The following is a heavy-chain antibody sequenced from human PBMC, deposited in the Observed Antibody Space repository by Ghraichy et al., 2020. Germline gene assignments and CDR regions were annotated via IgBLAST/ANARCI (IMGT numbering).Heavy chain of an antibody. CDR1: GFTFSSYW. J-gene: IGHJ3*02. CDR2: INSDGSST. Sequence: GGSLRLSCAASGFTFSSYWMHWVRQAPGKGLVWVSRINSDGSSTSYADSVKGRFTISRDNAKNTLYLQMNSLRAEDTAVYYCAHLYTPYCGGDCFDAFDIWGQGTMVTVSS. CDR3: AHLYTPYCGGDCFDAFDI. D-gene: IGHD2-21*02. V-gene: IGHV3-74*01.